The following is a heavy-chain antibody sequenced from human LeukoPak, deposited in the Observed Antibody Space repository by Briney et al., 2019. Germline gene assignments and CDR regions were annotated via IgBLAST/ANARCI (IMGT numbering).Heavy chain of an antibody. CDR3: ARVGAVADYYYYYYMDV. J-gene: IGHJ6*03. Sequence: PSETLSLTCTVSGGSISSYYWSWIRQPPGKGLEWIGYIYYSGSTNYNPSLTSRVTISVDTSKNQFSLKLSSVTAADTAVYYCARVGAVADYYYYYYMDVWGKGTTVTVSS. CDR2: IYYSGST. V-gene: IGHV4-59*01. CDR1: GGSISSYY. D-gene: IGHD6-19*01.